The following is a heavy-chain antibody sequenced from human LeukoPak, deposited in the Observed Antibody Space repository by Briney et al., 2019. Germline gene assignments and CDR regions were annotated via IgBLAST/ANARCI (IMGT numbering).Heavy chain of an antibody. CDR1: GFTFSSYW. V-gene: IGHV3-7*03. J-gene: IGHJ1*01. CDR3: ARPVADTRMLPFQH. Sequence: PGGSLRLSCAASGFTFSSYWMSWVRQAPGKGLEWVANIKQDGSEKYYVDSVKGRFTISRDNAKNSLYLQMNSLRAEDTAVYYCARPVADTRMLPFQHWGQGTLVTVSS. CDR2: IKQDGSEK. D-gene: IGHD6-19*01.